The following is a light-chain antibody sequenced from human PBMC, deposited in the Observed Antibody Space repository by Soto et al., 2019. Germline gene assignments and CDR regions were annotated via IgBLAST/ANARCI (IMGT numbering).Light chain of an antibody. V-gene: IGLV2-8*01. CDR2: EVS. J-gene: IGLJ2*01. CDR3: SSYEGSNNVV. Sequence: QSALTQPPSASGSPGQSVTISCTGTSSDVGGYNYVSWYQQHPAKAPKLIIYEVSKWPSGVPDRFSGSKSGNTASLTVSGLQAEDEADYYCSSYEGSNNVVFGGGTKVTVL. CDR1: SSDVGGYNY.